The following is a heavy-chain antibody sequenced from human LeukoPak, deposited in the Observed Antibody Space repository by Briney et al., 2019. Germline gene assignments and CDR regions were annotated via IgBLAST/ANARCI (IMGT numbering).Heavy chain of an antibody. CDR1: GFTFSSYA. CDR3: ARDGFSDVLVANDPLFLKYLDV. V-gene: IGHV3-23*01. CDR2: ISGSGGST. Sequence: GGSLRLSCAASGFTFSSYAMSWVRQAPGKGLEWVSAISGSGGSTYYADSVKGQFTISRDSSKNTLFLQMNSLRAEDTAVYYCARDGFSDVLVANDPLFLKYLDVWGKGPTVTVSS. J-gene: IGHJ6*03. D-gene: IGHD2-8*01.